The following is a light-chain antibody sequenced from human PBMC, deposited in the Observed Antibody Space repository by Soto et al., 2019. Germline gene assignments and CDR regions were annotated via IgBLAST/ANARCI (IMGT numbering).Light chain of an antibody. CDR3: AQRIWPWT. V-gene: IGKV3-11*01. CDR1: QSVSSQ. CDR2: DAS. J-gene: IGKJ1*01. Sequence: EIVLTQSPATLSLSPGERATLSCRASQSVSSQLAWYQHKPGQAPRLLIYDASNRATGIPDRFSGSGSGKDFFLTISSLEPEYFAVYYCAQRIWPWTVGQGTKVDIK.